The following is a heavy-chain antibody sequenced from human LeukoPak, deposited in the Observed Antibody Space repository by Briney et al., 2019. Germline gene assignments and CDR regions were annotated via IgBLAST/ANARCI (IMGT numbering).Heavy chain of an antibody. V-gene: IGHV4-31*03. CDR1: GGSISSGGFY. D-gene: IGHD3-9*01. CDR3: ASFRSGYPVGYFDY. J-gene: IGHJ4*02. Sequence: SETLSLTCTVSGGSISSGGFYWSWIRQHPGKGLEWIGYIYYSGSTYYNPSLKSRVTISVDTSKNQFSLKLSSVTAADTAVYYCASFRSGYPVGYFDYWGQGTLVTVSS. CDR2: IYYSGST.